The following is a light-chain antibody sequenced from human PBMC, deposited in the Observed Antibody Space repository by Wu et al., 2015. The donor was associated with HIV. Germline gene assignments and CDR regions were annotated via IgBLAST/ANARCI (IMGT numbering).Light chain of an antibody. J-gene: IGKJ4*01. V-gene: IGKV3-15*01. CDR2: DAS. Sequence: ESVLTQSPGILSLSPGERAALSCRASQSISSMYLAWYQQKPGQSPRLLIYDASTRATGIPARFSGSGSGTEFTLTISSLQSEDFAVYHCQQYNSYFLTFGGGTKVE. CDR3: QQYNSYFLT. CDR1: QSISSMY.